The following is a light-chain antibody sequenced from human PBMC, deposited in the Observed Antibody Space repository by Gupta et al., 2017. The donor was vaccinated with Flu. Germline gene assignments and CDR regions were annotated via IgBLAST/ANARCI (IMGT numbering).Light chain of an antibody. CDR2: GAS. J-gene: IGKJ2*01. Sequence: DIQMTQSPSSLSASVGDRVTITCRASQDINTYLNWYQQRPGNSPKLLIYGASSLQSGVPSRFSGGGSGTNFILTISSLQAGDFATYYCQQTHTMPPTFGQGTKLDIK. CDR1: QDINTY. CDR3: QQTHTMPPT. V-gene: IGKV1-39*01.